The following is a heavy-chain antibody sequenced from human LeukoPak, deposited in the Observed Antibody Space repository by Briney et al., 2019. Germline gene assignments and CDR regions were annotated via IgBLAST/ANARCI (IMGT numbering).Heavy chain of an antibody. Sequence: GGSLRLSCAASGFTFSSHSMNWARQAPGKGLEWVSSISSSSSYIYYADSVKGRFTISRDNAKNSLYLQMNSLRAEDTAVYYCARSGLDYYYYMDVWGKGTTVTVSS. CDR1: GFTFSSHS. CDR3: ARSGLDYYYYMDV. CDR2: ISSSSSYI. J-gene: IGHJ6*03. V-gene: IGHV3-21*01.